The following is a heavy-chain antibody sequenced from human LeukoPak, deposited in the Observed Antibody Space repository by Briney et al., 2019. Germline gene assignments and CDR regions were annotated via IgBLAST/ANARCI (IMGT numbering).Heavy chain of an antibody. CDR2: INHSGST. D-gene: IGHD3-22*01. CDR1: GGSFSGYY. J-gene: IGHJ4*02. CDR3: ARNYYYDEVLRPDY. V-gene: IGHV4-34*01. Sequence: PSETLSLTCAVYGGSFSGYYWSWIRQPPGKGLEWIGEINHSGSTNYNPSLKSRVTISVDTSKNQFSLKLSSVTAADTAVYYCARNYYYDEVLRPDYWGQGTLVTVSS.